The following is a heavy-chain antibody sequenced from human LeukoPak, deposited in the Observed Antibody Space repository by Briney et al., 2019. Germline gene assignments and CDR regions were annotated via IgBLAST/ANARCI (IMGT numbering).Heavy chain of an antibody. Sequence: NPSETLSLTCTVSGGSISSYYWSWIRQPAGKGLEWIGRINTSGSTNYTPSLKRRVTMSVDTSKNQFSLKLSSVTAADTAVYYCAREKSTVTSYYYYYYMDVWGKGTTVTVSS. CDR3: AREKSTVTSYYYYYYMDV. V-gene: IGHV4-4*07. CDR1: GGSISSYY. CDR2: INTSGST. D-gene: IGHD4-17*01. J-gene: IGHJ6*03.